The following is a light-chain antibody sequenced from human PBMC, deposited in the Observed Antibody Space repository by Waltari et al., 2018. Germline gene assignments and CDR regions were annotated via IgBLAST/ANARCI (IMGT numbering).Light chain of an antibody. CDR2: EDN. CDR1: SGSIAGSY. J-gene: IGLJ2*01. Sequence: NFMLTQPPSVSESPGKTVTISCTRSSGSIAGSYVQWFQLRPGSSPTTLIYEDNPRPSGVPDRFSGSIDSSSNSASLTISGLKTEDEADYYCQSYDRTNVIFGGGTKLTVL. CDR3: QSYDRTNVI. V-gene: IGLV6-57*01.